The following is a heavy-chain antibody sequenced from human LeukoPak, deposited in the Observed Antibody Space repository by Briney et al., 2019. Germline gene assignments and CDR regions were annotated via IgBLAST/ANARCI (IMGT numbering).Heavy chain of an antibody. Sequence: GGSLRLSCAASGITFSSYAMSWVRQAPGKGLEWVSTISGSGGSTYYADSVKGRFAISRDNSKNTLYLQMNSLRAEDTAVYYCAKDDYDYVWGSYRLPYFAYWGQGTLVTVSS. V-gene: IGHV3-23*01. CDR3: AKDDYDYVWGSYRLPYFAY. D-gene: IGHD3-16*02. CDR2: ISGSGGST. J-gene: IGHJ4*02. CDR1: GITFSSYA.